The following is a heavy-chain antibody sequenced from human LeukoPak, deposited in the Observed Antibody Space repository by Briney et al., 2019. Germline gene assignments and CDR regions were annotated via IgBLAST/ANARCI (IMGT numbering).Heavy chain of an antibody. CDR2: ISTTSSHI. D-gene: IGHD4-17*01. Sequence: PGGSLRLSCAASGFTFSSYNMNWVRQAPGKGLDWVSSISTTSSHISYTDSVKGRFTISRDNAKNSLYLQMNSLRAEDTAVYYCARGHTAVTRHFDFWGQGTLVTVSS. V-gene: IGHV3-21*01. CDR1: GFTFSSYN. J-gene: IGHJ4*02. CDR3: ARGHTAVTRHFDF.